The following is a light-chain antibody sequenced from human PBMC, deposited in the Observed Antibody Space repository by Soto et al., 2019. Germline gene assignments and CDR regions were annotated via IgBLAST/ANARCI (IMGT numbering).Light chain of an antibody. V-gene: IGKV1-27*01. CDR3: QRYNTGPPDT. CDR1: QGISNY. Sequence: DIQMTQSPSSLSASVGDRVTITCRASQGISNYLAWYQQKPGKAPKLLIYAASTLLSGVPSRFSGSGSGTDFTVTISRLQPEGVATYYCQRYNTGPPDTFGQGTKREIK. CDR2: AAS. J-gene: IGKJ2*01.